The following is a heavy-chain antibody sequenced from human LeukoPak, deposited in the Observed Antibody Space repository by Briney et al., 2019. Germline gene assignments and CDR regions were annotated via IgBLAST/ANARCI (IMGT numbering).Heavy chain of an antibody. CDR2: ISSSSSNT. J-gene: IGHJ3*02. V-gene: IGHV3-48*01. CDR3: AKAVDLATISVDI. D-gene: IGHD5-24*01. CDR1: GFTFSSYS. Sequence: PGGSLRLSCAASGFTFSSYSMNWVRQAPGKGLEWVSYISSSSSNTNYADSVKGRFTISRDNSKNTLYLVMNSLRVDDTAVYYCAKAVDLATISVDIWGQGTMVTVSS.